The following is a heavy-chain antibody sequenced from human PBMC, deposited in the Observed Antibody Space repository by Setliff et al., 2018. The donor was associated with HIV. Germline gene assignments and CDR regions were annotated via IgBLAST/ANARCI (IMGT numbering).Heavy chain of an antibody. CDR2: IYYSGST. V-gene: IGHV4-39*07. CDR1: GGSISSGGYY. Sequence: KPSETLSLTCTVSGGSISSGGYYWSWIRQPPGKGLEWIGTIYYSGSTYYNPSLKSRATISVDTSKSQVSLKLSSVTAADTAVYYCARADNYYYDSGAFKSGLDAFDIWGQGTMVTVSS. D-gene: IGHD3-22*01. CDR3: ARADNYYYDSGAFKSGLDAFDI. J-gene: IGHJ3*02.